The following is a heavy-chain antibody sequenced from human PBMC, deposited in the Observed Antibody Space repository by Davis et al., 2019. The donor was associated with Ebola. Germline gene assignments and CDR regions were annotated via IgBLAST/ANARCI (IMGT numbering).Heavy chain of an antibody. CDR3: ARGALGVTTRHFDY. Sequence: GESLKISCAASGFTFSSYSMSWVRQAPGKGLEWVSPISGSGVSTYYADSVKGRFTISRDNSKNTLYLQMNSLRVEDTAVYYCARGALGVTTRHFDYWGQGTLVTVSS. V-gene: IGHV3-23*01. CDR2: ISGSGVST. D-gene: IGHD4-17*01. J-gene: IGHJ4*02. CDR1: GFTFSSYS.